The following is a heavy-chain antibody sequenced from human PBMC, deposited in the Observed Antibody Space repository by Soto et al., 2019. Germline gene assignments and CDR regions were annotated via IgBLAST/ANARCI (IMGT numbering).Heavy chain of an antibody. CDR2: IYYSGST. CDR1: GGSISSYY. V-gene: IGHV4-59*01. J-gene: IGHJ4*02. Sequence: SETLSLTCTVSGGSISSYYWSWIRQPPGKGLEWIGYIYYSGSTNYNPSLKSRVTISVDTSKNQFSLKLSSVTAADTPVYYCVGGRWLQLPNYWGQGTLVTVSS. D-gene: IGHD5-12*01. CDR3: VGGRWLQLPNY.